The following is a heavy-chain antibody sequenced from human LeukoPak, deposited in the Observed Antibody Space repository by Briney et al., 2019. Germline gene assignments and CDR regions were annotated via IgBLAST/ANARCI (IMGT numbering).Heavy chain of an antibody. Sequence: GGSLRLSCAASGFTFSSYGMYWVRQAPGKGLEWVAVIWYDGSNKYYADSVKGRFTISRDNSKNTLYLQMNSLRAEDTAVYYCARRGSLDYYYYGMDVWGQGTTVTVSS. CDR3: ARRGSLDYYYYGMDV. V-gene: IGHV3-33*01. CDR2: IWYDGSNK. D-gene: IGHD2-15*01. J-gene: IGHJ6*02. CDR1: GFTFSSYG.